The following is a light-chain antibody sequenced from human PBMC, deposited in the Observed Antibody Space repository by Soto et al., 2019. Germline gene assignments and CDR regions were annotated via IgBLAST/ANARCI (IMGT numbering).Light chain of an antibody. CDR2: AAS. Sequence: DIVLTQSPGTLSSSPGERATLSCRASQSVSSSYLGWYQQKPGQAPRLLIYAASSRATGIPDRFSGSGSGTDFTLTISRLEPEDFAVYYCQQYGSSPLGFGGGTKVDIK. CDR3: QQYGSSPLG. CDR1: QSVSSSY. J-gene: IGKJ4*01. V-gene: IGKV3-20*01.